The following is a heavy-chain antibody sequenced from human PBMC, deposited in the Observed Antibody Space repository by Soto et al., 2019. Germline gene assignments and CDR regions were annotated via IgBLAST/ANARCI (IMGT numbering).Heavy chain of an antibody. CDR1: GGTFSSYT. CDR3: ARHYYDSSGYSPGPADY. D-gene: IGHD3-22*01. J-gene: IGHJ4*02. Sequence: QVQLVQSGAEVKKPGSSVKVSCKASGGTFSSYTISWVRQAPGQGLEWMGRIIPILGIANYAQKFQGRVTITADKSTSTDYMELSSLRSEDTAVYYCARHYYDSSGYSPGPADYWGQGTLVTVSS. CDR2: IIPILGIA. V-gene: IGHV1-69*02.